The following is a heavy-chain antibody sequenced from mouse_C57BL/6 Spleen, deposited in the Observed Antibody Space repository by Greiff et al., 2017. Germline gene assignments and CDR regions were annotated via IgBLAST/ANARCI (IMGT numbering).Heavy chain of an antibody. CDR1: GYTFTSYW. Sequence: EVQLQQSGTVLARPEASVKMSCKTSGYTFTSYWMHWVKQRPGQGLEWIGAIYPGNSDTSYNQKFKGKAKLTAVTSASTAYMELSSLTNEDSAVYYCTTYYSNFLGFAYWGQGTLVTVSA. D-gene: IGHD2-5*01. CDR3: TTYYSNFLGFAY. V-gene: IGHV1-5*01. J-gene: IGHJ3*01. CDR2: IYPGNSDT.